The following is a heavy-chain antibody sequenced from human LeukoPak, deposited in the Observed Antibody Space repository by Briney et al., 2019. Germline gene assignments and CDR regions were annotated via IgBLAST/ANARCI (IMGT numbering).Heavy chain of an antibody. J-gene: IGHJ6*01. CDR2: ISSDGRNK. CDR1: GFTFNNYA. V-gene: IGHV3-30*04. D-gene: IGHD3-10*01. Sequence: PGRSLRLSCAASGFTFNNYAIHWVRQAPGEGLEWAAVISSDGRNKYYADSVKGRFTVSRDNFKNTLNLQMNSLGSEDTAVYYCARDTSGSASYYYYGMDVWGQGTTVLVSS. CDR3: ARDTSGSASYYYYGMDV.